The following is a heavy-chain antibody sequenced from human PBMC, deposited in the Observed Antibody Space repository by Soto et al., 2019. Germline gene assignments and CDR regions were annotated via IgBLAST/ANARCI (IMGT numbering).Heavy chain of an antibody. CDR3: ARAKNLGYCSGGSCSVGGHWFDP. Sequence: ASVKVSCKASGGTFSSYAISWVRQAPGQGLEWMGGIIPIFGTANYAQKFQGRVTITADKSTSTAYMELSSLRSEDTAVYYCARAKNLGYCSGGSCSVGGHWFDPWGQGTLVTVSS. J-gene: IGHJ5*02. CDR2: IIPIFGTA. V-gene: IGHV1-69*06. D-gene: IGHD2-15*01. CDR1: GGTFSSYA.